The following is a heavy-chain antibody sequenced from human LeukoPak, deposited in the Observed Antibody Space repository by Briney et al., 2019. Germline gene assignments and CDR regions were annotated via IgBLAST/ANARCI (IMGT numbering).Heavy chain of an antibody. Sequence: ASVKVSCKASGYTFTSHGISWVRQAPGQGLEWMAWISVYNGNTFYAQNLQDRVTVTTDTSTSTAYMELRNLRSDDTAVYYCARDTNYEIDYWGQGTLVTVS. CDR1: GYTFTSHG. CDR2: ISVYNGNT. V-gene: IGHV1-18*04. D-gene: IGHD4/OR15-4a*01. J-gene: IGHJ4*02. CDR3: ARDTNYEIDY.